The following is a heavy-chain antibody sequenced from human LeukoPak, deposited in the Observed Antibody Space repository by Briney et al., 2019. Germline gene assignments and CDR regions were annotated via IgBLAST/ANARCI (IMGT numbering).Heavy chain of an antibody. CDR3: ARVRKSFWSGYYYDY. Sequence: QPGGSLRLSCAASGFTFSSYSMNWVRQAPGKGLEWVSYISSSSSTIYYADSVKGRFTISRDNAKNSLYLQMNSLRAEDTAVYYCARVRKSFWSGYYYDYWGQGTLVTVSS. CDR1: GFTFSSYS. J-gene: IGHJ4*02. D-gene: IGHD3-3*01. CDR2: ISSSSSTI. V-gene: IGHV3-48*01.